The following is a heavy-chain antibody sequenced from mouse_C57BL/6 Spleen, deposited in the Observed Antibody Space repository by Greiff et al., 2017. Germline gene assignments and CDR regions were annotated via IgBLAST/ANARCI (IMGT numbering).Heavy chain of an antibody. J-gene: IGHJ2*01. CDR3: AKDYFDY. V-gene: IGHV5-17*01. CDR1: GFTFSDYG. Sequence: EVKLMESGGGLVKPGGSLKLSCAASGFTFSDYGMHWVRQAPEKGLEWVAYISSGSSTIYYADTVKGRFTISRDNAKNTLFLQMTSLRSEDTAMYYCAKDYFDYWGQGTTLTVSS. CDR2: ISSGSSTI.